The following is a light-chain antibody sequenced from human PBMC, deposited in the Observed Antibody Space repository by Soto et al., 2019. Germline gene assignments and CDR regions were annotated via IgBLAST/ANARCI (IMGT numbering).Light chain of an antibody. CDR1: QSLVHSDGIAY. Sequence: DVVMTQSPLSLPVTIGHAASISSRANQSLVHSDGIAYFSWFQQRPGRSPRRLIYKVSNRDSGVPARFSGSGSGTDFALKISRVEAEDVGVYYCMQGTHWPITFGQGTRLEIK. J-gene: IGKJ5*01. CDR3: MQGTHWPIT. CDR2: KVS. V-gene: IGKV2-30*02.